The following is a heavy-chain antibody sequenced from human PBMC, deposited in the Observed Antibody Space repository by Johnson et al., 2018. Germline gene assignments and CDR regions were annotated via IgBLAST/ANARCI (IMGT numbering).Heavy chain of an antibody. J-gene: IGHJ6*03. V-gene: IGHV3-21*01. CDR1: GFTFSSYS. CDR2: FSSSSSYI. Sequence: VQLQESGGGLVKPGGSLRLCCAASGFTFSSYSMNWVRQAPGKGLEWVSSFSSSSSYIYYADSVHGRFTLSRDNAKNSLYRQMNSLRAEDTAVYYCAREGTDVDTAMVTFYYYYYMDVWGKGTTVTVSS. D-gene: IGHD5-18*01. CDR3: AREGTDVDTAMVTFYYYYYMDV.